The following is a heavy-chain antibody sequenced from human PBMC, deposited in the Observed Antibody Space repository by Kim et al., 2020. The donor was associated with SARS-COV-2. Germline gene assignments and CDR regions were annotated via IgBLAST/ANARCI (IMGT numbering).Heavy chain of an antibody. V-gene: IGHV3-23*01. CDR1: GFTFSSYA. D-gene: IGHD6-13*01. CDR3: AKIKTVEQQVVLAPVDY. CDR2: ISAGADST. J-gene: IGHJ4*02. Sequence: GGSLRLSCAASGFTFSSYAMSWVRQAPGKGLEWVSSISAGADSTYYADSVKGRFTISRDNSKNTLYLKMNSLRAEDTAVYYCAKIKTVEQQVVLAPVDYWGQGTLVTVSS.